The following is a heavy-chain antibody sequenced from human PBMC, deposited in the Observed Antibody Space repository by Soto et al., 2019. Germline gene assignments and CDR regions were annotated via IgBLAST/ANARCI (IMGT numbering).Heavy chain of an antibody. J-gene: IGHJ4*02. D-gene: IGHD6-19*01. CDR3: AKRGSGWYAGDHFDY. CDR1: GFSFSSYG. CDR2: ISYDGSDK. Sequence: QVQVVESGGGVVQPGRSLRLSCAASGFSFSSYGMHWVRQAPGKGLEWVAVISYDGSDKDYADSVKGRFTISRDNSKNTLSLQMNSLRGEDTAVYYCAKRGSGWYAGDHFDYWGQGTLVTVSS. V-gene: IGHV3-30*18.